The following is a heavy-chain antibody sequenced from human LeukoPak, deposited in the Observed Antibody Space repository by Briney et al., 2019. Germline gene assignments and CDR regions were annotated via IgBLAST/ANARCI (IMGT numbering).Heavy chain of an antibody. Sequence: SGPTLVNPSETLSLTCTVSGGSISTYYWSWIRQPPVKGLEWIGYIYYSGSTNYNPSLKSRVTISGDTSKNQFSLKLSSVTAADTAVYYCARGIAVADYYFDYWGQGTLVTVSS. V-gene: IGHV4-59*01. CDR3: ARGIAVADYYFDY. CDR2: IYYSGST. J-gene: IGHJ4*02. CDR1: GGSISTYY. D-gene: IGHD6-19*01.